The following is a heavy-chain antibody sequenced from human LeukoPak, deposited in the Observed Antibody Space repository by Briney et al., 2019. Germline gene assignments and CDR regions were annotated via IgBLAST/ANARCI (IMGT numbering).Heavy chain of an antibody. D-gene: IGHD4-17*01. CDR2: MSPNSGGT. J-gene: IGHJ4*02. CDR1: GYTFTDYY. Sequence: ASVKISCKASGYTFTDYYVHWVRQAPGQGLEWMGRMSPNSGGTNYAQKFRGRLTVTRDTSISTAYMELSSLRSDDTAVYYCAKNRAGDYADYWGQGTLVTVSS. V-gene: IGHV1-2*06. CDR3: AKNRAGDYADY.